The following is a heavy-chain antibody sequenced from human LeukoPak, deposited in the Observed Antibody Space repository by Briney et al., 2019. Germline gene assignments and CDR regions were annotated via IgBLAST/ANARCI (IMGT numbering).Heavy chain of an antibody. D-gene: IGHD2-2*01. J-gene: IGHJ4*02. Sequence: GGSLRLSCAASGFTFSSYGMHWVRQAPGKGLEWVAVIWYDGGNKYYADSVKGRFTISRDNAKNSLYLQMNSLRAEDTAVYYCAAGYCSSTSCYHPDYWGQGSLVTVSS. V-gene: IGHV3-33*01. CDR1: GFTFSSYG. CDR2: IWYDGGNK. CDR3: AAGYCSSTSCYHPDY.